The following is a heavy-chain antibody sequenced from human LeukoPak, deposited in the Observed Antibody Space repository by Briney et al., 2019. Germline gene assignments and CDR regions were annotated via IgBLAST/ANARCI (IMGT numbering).Heavy chain of an antibody. J-gene: IGHJ4*02. CDR2: IIPILGTA. D-gene: IGHD4-23*01. Sequence: SVNVSCKASGGTFSSYAISWVRQAPGQGLEWMGGIIPILGTANYAQKFQGRVTITADESTSTAYMELSSLRSEDTAVYYCARDLPQTGGDYWGQGTLVTVSS. CDR1: GGTFSSYA. CDR3: ARDLPQTGGDY. V-gene: IGHV1-69*13.